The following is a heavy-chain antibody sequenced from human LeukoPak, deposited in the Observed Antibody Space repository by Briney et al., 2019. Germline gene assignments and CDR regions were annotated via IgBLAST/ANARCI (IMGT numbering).Heavy chain of an antibody. CDR1: GFTFSSYA. D-gene: IGHD2-8*01. CDR2: ISYDGSNK. Sequence: GRSLRLSCAASGFTFSSYAMHWVRQAPGKGLEWVAVISYDGSNKYYADSVKGRFTISRDNSKKTLYLQMNSLRAEDTAVYYCARIYCTTANRVRWCMWYWGQGTLVTVSS. J-gene: IGHJ4*02. CDR3: ARIYCTTANRVRWCMWY. V-gene: IGHV3-30-3*01.